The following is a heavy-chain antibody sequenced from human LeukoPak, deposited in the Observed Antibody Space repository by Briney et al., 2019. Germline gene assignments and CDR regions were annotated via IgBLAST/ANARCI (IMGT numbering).Heavy chain of an antibody. D-gene: IGHD2/OR15-2a*01. CDR1: GFRFSETW. Sequence: GGSLGLSCAASGFRFSETWMHWVRQAPGKGLVWVSRIRSDGSDARYAESVKGRFTIYRDNAKNTLYLQMNSLRDEDTAVYYCARDWFHAIDYWGQGTLVTVSS. CDR3: ARDWFHAIDY. CDR2: IRSDGSDA. J-gene: IGHJ4*02. V-gene: IGHV3-74*01.